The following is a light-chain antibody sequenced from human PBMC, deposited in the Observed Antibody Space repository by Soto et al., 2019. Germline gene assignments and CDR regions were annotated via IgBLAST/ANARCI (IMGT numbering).Light chain of an antibody. J-gene: IGKJ2*01. V-gene: IGKV1-33*01. CDR3: QQYDNRQYT. Sequence: DIPRNQSPSSLSSSVGDRVTITCQASQDMNRHLNWYQHKPGKAPKLLLYDASTLETGVPSTFSGSGFETDFTFTISSMQPEDIAAYYCQQYDNRQYTFGQGTTLEI. CDR2: DAS. CDR1: QDMNRH.